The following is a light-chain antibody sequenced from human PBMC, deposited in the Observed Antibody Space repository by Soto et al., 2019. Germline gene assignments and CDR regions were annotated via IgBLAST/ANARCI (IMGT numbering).Light chain of an antibody. CDR1: QSVSSN. V-gene: IGKV3-15*01. Sequence: EIVMTQYPATLPVSPGERPTLPCRASQSVSSNLAWYQQNPGQAPRLLIYGASTRATGIPARFSGSGSGTEFTLTISSLQSEDFAVYYCQQYNTWPAFGQGTKVEIK. CDR2: GAS. CDR3: QQYNTWPA. J-gene: IGKJ1*01.